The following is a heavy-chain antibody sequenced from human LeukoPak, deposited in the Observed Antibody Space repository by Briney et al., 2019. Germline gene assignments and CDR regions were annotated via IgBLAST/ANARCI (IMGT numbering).Heavy chain of an antibody. CDR1: GGSLNSYGYY. D-gene: IGHD1-26*01. CDR2: IFYSGST. V-gene: IGHV4-39*01. Sequence: SETLSLTCSVSGGSLNSYGYYWAWIRQPPGKRPEWIGSIFYSGSTHYNPSLQSRITISADTSKGQFSLKLSSVTAADTAVYYCARQGVGATDFWGQGSLVTVSS. CDR3: ARQGVGATDF. J-gene: IGHJ4*02.